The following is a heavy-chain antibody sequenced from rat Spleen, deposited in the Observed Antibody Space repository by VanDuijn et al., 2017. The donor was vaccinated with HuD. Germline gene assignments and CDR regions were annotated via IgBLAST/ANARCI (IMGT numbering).Heavy chain of an antibody. CDR3: TTDSYFDGTYYPGGFDY. Sequence: EVQLVESGGGLVQPGRSLKLSCAASGFTFSSYYMAWVRQAPTKGLEWVAYISTAGGNTYYRDSVRGRFTISRDNAKSALYLQMDSLRSEDTATYYCTTDSYFDGTYYPGGFDYWGQGVMVTVSS. J-gene: IGHJ2*01. CDR1: GFTFSSYY. CDR2: ISTAGGNT. D-gene: IGHD1-12*02. V-gene: IGHV5-27*01.